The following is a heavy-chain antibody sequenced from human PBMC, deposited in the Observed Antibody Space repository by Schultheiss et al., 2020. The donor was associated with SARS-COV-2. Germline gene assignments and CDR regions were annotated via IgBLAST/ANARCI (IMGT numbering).Heavy chain of an antibody. CDR3: ARVLGGYNYCMDV. Sequence: GGSLRLSCAASGFTFSSYAIHWVRQAPGKGLEWVSVIYSGGSTYYADSVKGRFTISRDNSKNTLYLQMNGLRAEDTAVYYCARVLGGYNYCMDVWGQGTTVTVSS. V-gene: IGHV3-53*01. D-gene: IGHD1-26*01. CDR1: GFTFSSYA. CDR2: IYSGGST. J-gene: IGHJ6*02.